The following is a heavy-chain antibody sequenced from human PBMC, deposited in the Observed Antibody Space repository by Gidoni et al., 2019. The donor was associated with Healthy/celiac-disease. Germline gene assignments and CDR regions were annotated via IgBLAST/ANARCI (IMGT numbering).Heavy chain of an antibody. D-gene: IGHD1-26*01. Sequence: EVQLVESGGGLVQPGGSLRLSCAASGFTFSSYWMHWVRQAPGKGLVGVSRIDSDGSSTSYADSVKGRFTISRDNAKNTLYLQMNSLRAEDTAVYYCARDGATYYYGMDVWGQGTTVTVSS. V-gene: IGHV3-74*01. CDR1: GFTFSSYW. J-gene: IGHJ6*02. CDR2: IDSDGSST. CDR3: ARDGATYYYGMDV.